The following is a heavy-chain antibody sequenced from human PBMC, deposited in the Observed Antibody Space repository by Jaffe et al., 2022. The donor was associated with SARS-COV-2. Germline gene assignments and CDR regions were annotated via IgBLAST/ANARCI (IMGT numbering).Heavy chain of an antibody. V-gene: IGHV3-33*01. CDR3: ARDTVRYSSGWRPLDY. CDR1: GFTFSSYG. Sequence: QVQLVESGGGVVQPGRSLRLSCAASGFTFSSYGMHWVRQAPGKGLEWVAVIWYDGSNKYYADSVKGRFTISRDNSKNTLYLQMNSLRAEDTAVYYCARDTVRYSSGWRPLDYWGQGTLVTVSS. J-gene: IGHJ4*02. D-gene: IGHD6-19*01. CDR2: IWYDGSNK.